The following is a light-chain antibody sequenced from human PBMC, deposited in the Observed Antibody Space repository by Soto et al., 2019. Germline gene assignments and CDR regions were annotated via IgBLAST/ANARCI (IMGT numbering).Light chain of an antibody. CDR3: QQYNSWSGVT. J-gene: IGKJ4*01. CDR1: QSISTW. V-gene: IGKV1-5*03. Sequence: DIQMTQSPSTLPASVGYSVTITCRADQSISTWLAWYQQKPGKAPNLLIYKASRLETGVPSRFSGSGSGTEFTLTISSLQPDDFATYHCQQYNSWSGVTFGGGTKVDIK. CDR2: KAS.